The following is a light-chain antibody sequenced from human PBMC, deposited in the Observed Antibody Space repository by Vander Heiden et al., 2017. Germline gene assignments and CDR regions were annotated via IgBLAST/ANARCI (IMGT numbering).Light chain of an antibody. J-gene: IGKJ1*01. CDR2: AAS. V-gene: IGKV1-39*01. CDR1: KSISSN. Sequence: DIQMTQSPSSLSASVGDRVTSTCRASKSISSNLNWYQQKPGKAPELLIYAASSLQSGVPSRFSGSGSGTDFTLTISSLQPKDFATYYCQQSYSTPQTFGQGTKVEIK. CDR3: QQSYSTPQT.